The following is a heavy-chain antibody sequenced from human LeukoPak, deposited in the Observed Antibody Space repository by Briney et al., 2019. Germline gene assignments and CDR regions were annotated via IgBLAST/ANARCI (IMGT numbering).Heavy chain of an antibody. CDR3: ARRQQVVEDS. J-gene: IGHJ4*02. Sequence: GGSLRLSCTASGFTFSDYYMSWLRQAPGKGLEGIAFISDTGRTISYADSVMGRFTVSRDHAKSSLFLQMNSLRDEDTAVYYCARRQQVVEDSWGQGTLDTVSS. D-gene: IGHD6-6*01. CDR2: ISDTGRTI. V-gene: IGHV3-11*01. CDR1: GFTFSDYY.